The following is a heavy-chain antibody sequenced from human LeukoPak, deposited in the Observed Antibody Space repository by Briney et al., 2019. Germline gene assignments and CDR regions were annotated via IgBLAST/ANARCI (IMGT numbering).Heavy chain of an antibody. CDR1: GFTFSSYS. CDR2: ISSSSSSTI. V-gene: IGHV3-48*04. Sequence: SGGSLRLSCAASGFTFSSYSMNWVRQAPGKGLEWVSYISSSSSSTIYYADSVKGRFTISRDNAKNSLYLQMNSLRAEDTAVYYCASRSEYSSSSMRSIRDYWGQGTLVTVSS. D-gene: IGHD6-6*01. CDR3: ASRSEYSSSSMRSIRDY. J-gene: IGHJ4*02.